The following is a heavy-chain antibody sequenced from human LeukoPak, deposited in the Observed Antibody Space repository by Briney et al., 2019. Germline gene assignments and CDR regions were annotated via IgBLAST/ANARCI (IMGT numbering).Heavy chain of an antibody. CDR3: ARDFRGSSWYDY. D-gene: IGHD6-13*01. Sequence: SQTLSLTCTVSGGSISSGDYYWSWIRQPPGKGLEWIGYTYYSGSTYYNPSLKSRVTISVDTPKNQFSLKLSSVTAADTAVYYCARDFRGSSWYDYWGQGTLVTVSS. CDR1: GGSISSGDYY. J-gene: IGHJ4*02. V-gene: IGHV4-30-4*08. CDR2: TYYSGST.